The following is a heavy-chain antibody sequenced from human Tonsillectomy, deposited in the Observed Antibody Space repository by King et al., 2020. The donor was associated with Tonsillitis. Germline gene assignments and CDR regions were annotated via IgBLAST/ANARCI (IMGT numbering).Heavy chain of an antibody. CDR1: GYTFSGFY. Sequence: QVQLVESGAEVRKPGASVKVSCTASGYTFSGFYLHWVRQAPGQGLEWMGWINPNSGATNSAQKFQGRVTMTRDTSISTAYMELSRLRSDDTAVYYCARVWDSRRYSSSWDYWGQGTLVTVSS. D-gene: IGHD6-13*01. J-gene: IGHJ4*02. CDR2: INPNSGAT. V-gene: IGHV1-2*02. CDR3: ARVWDSRRYSSSWDY.